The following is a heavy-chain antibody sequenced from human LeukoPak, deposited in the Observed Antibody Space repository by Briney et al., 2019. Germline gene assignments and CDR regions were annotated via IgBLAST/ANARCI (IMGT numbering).Heavy chain of an antibody. D-gene: IGHD5-18*01. CDR1: GYSFTSYW. CDR2: FYPGDSDT. J-gene: IGHJ6*03. Sequence: GESLKISCKGSGYSFTSYWIGWLRQMPGKGLEWRGIFYPGDSDTRYSPSFQGQVTISADKSISTAYLQWSSLRASDTAMYYCARVWDTALYYYYMDVWGKGTTVTVSS. CDR3: ARVWDTALYYYYMDV. V-gene: IGHV5-51*01.